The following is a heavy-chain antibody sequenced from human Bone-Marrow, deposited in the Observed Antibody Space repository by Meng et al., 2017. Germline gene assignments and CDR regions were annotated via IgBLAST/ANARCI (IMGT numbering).Heavy chain of an antibody. J-gene: IGHJ4*02. V-gene: IGHV3-73*01. D-gene: IGHD3-9*01. CDR2: IRSKANSDAT. CDR3: TSQTYYDILTGYRTVDY. CDR1: GFTFSGSA. Sequence: GESLKISCAASGFTFSGSAMHWVRQASGKGLEWVGRIRSKANSDATAYAASVKGRFTISRDDSKNTAYLQMNSLKTEDTAVYYCTSQTYYDILTGYRTVDYWGQGTLVTVSS.